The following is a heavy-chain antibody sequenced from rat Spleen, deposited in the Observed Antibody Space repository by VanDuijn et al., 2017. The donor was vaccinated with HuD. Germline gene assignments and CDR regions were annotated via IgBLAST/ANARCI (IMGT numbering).Heavy chain of an antibody. D-gene: IGHD1-11*01. CDR3: TRVRGYTQGVMDA. CDR2: IWGDGST. CDR1: GFSLTSYG. J-gene: IGHJ4*01. V-gene: IGHV2-15*01. Sequence: QVQLKESGPGLVQPSQTLSLTCTVSGFSLTSYGVSWVRQPPGKGLEWMGGIWGDGSTNYNSALKSRLSISRDTSKSQVFLKMNGQQTEDQAIYVCTRVRGYTQGVMDAWGQGASVTVSS.